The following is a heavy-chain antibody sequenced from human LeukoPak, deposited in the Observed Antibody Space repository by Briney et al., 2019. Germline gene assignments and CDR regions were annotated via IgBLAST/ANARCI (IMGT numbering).Heavy chain of an antibody. Sequence: ASVKVSCKASGYTFTDYYMHWVRQAPEQGLEWVGWVYPKTGGTNYAQMIQGRVTMTRDTTINIVFLELSRLRSDDTAVYYCARGGHGQNFDYWGQGTLVTVSS. J-gene: IGHJ4*02. CDR1: GYTFTDYY. CDR3: ARGGHGQNFDY. V-gene: IGHV1-2*02. D-gene: IGHD5-12*01. CDR2: VYPKTGGT.